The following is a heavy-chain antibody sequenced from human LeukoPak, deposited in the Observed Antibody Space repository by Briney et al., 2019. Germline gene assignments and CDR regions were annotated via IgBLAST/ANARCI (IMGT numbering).Heavy chain of an antibody. Sequence: PGGSLRLSCAASGFTFSSYGMHWVRQAPGKELEWVAFIRYDGSNKYYADSVKGRFTISRDNSKNTLYLQMNSLRAEDTAVYYCVKDENSSSWYWGQGTLVTVSA. J-gene: IGHJ4*02. D-gene: IGHD6-13*01. V-gene: IGHV3-30*02. CDR2: IRYDGSNK. CDR1: GFTFSSYG. CDR3: VKDENSSSWY.